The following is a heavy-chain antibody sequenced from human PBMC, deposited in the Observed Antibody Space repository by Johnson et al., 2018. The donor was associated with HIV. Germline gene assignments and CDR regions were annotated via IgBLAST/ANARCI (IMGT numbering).Heavy chain of an antibody. CDR3: ARGLKGAFDI. CDR2: ISYDGSNK. CDR1: GFTFSSYA. V-gene: IGHV3-30-3*01. J-gene: IGHJ3*02. Sequence: QEQLVESGGGVVQPGRSLRLSCAASGFTFSSYAMHWVRQAPGKGLELVAVISYDGSNKYYADSVKGRFTISRDNSRNMVYLEMNSLRTEDTAVYYCARGLKGAFDIWGQGTRVTVSA.